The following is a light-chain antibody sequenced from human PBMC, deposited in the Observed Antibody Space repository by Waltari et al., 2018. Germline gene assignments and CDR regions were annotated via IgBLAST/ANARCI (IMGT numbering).Light chain of an antibody. Sequence: VMTQSPDSLAVSLGERATINCKSSQTIFYGSNNKNYLAWYQQKPRQPPRLLLYWASTRESGVPDRFSGSGSGTDFTLTISSLQAEDVAVYYCQQYYDTPLSFSGGTKVEIK. CDR1: QTIFYGSNNKNY. CDR3: QQYYDTPLS. V-gene: IGKV4-1*01. J-gene: IGKJ4*01. CDR2: WAS.